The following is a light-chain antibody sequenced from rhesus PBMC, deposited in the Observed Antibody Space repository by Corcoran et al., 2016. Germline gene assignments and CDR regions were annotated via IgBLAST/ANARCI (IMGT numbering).Light chain of an antibody. Sequence: DVQMTQSPSSLSASVGDRVTITCRASQDIDSYLTWYQQKQGKPPNRLIFAASNLESGVPSRFSGSRSWTDFTLIISSLQPEDFATVYCLQYNSDPWTFGQGTKVEI. CDR1: QDIDSY. J-gene: IGKJ1*01. CDR3: LQYNSDPWT. CDR2: AAS. V-gene: IGKV1-43*02.